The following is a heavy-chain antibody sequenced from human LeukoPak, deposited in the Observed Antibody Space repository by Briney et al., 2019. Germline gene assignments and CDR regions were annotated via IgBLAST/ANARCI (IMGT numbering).Heavy chain of an antibody. Sequence: GGSLRLSCSASGFTFSSNWMHWVRHAPGQGLVWVSRIKGDGISTNYADSVKGRFTISRDIAKNTLYLQMNSQRAEDTGVYYCAKDHYWSIDYWGRGTLVTVSS. CDR2: IKGDGIST. CDR1: GFTFSSNW. J-gene: IGHJ4*02. D-gene: IGHD3-3*01. CDR3: AKDHYWSIDY. V-gene: IGHV3-74*01.